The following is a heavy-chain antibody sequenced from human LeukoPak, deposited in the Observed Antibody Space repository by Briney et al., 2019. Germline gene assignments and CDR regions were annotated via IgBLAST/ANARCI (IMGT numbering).Heavy chain of an antibody. V-gene: IGHV1-8*01. J-gene: IGHJ1*01. CDR1: GHTFTSYD. Sequence: ASVKVSCKASGHTFTSYDINWVRQATGQGLEWMGWMNPDSGNTGYAQKFQGRVTMTRNPSISTAYMELSSLTSEDTAVYYCARRIAAAGDGILYWGQGPLVTVST. CDR3: ARRIAAAGDGILY. CDR2: MNPDSGNT. D-gene: IGHD6-13*01.